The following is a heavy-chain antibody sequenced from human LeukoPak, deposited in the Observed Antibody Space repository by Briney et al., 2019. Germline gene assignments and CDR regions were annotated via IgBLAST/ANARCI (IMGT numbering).Heavy chain of an antibody. CDR3: ARVYSSNWYAVYYGMDV. CDR2: TWYDGNHK. V-gene: IGHV3-33*01. D-gene: IGHD6-13*01. J-gene: IGHJ6*04. CDR1: GFTFSSYG. Sequence: GGSLRLSCAASGFTFSSYGMHWVRQAPGKGLEWVAVTWYDGNHKYYADSVKDRFTISRDNSKNTLYLQMNSLRAEDTAVYYCARVYSSNWYAVYYGMDVWGKGTTVTVSS.